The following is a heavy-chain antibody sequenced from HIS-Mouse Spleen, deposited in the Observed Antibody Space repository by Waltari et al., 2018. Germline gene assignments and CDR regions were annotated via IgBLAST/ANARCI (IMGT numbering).Heavy chain of an antibody. CDR3: ARGHDYSNYFDY. CDR1: GYTFTSYD. D-gene: IGHD4-4*01. J-gene: IGHJ4*02. V-gene: IGHV1-8*01. Sequence: QVQLVQSGAEVKKPGASVKVSCKASGYTFTSYDSTWVRQATGQGLEWMGWMNPNSGNTGYAQKFQGRVTMTRNTSISTAYMELSSLRSEDTAVYYCARGHDYSNYFDYWGQGKLVTVSS. CDR2: MNPNSGNT.